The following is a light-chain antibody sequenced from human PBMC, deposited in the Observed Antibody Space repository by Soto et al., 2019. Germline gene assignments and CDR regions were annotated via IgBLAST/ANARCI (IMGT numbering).Light chain of an antibody. Sequence: EIVLTQSPGTLSLSPGERATLSCRASQSVSSSYLAWHQQKPGQAPRLLIYGASTRATGVPARFSGSWSGTEFTLTISGLHSEDSAVYYCHQYNSWPQRFGQGTKVDIK. J-gene: IGKJ1*01. V-gene: IGKV3-15*01. CDR3: HQYNSWPQR. CDR2: GAS. CDR1: QSVSSSY.